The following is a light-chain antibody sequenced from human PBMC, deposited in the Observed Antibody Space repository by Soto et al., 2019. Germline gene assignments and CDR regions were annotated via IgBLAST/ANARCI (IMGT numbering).Light chain of an antibody. V-gene: IGKV3-20*01. CDR1: QSVSSSY. CDR2: GAS. Sequence: EIVLPQSPGTLSLSPGERATLSCRASQSVSSSYLAWYQQKPGQAPRLLIYGASSRATGIPDRFSGSGSGTDFTLTISRLEPEDFAVYYCQPYCSSPLITFGQGTRLEIK. CDR3: QPYCSSPLIT. J-gene: IGKJ5*01.